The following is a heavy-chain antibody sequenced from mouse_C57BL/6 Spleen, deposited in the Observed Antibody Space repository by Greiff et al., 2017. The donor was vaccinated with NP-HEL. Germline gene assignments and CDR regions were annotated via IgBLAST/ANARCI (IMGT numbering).Heavy chain of an antibody. CDR2: ISDGGSYT. CDR3: AREDYRYYFDY. CDR1: GFTFSSYA. J-gene: IGHJ2*01. Sequence: EVNVVESGGGLVKPGGSLKLSCAASGFTFSSYAMSWVRQTPEKRLEWVATISDGGSYTYYPDNVKGRFTISRDNAKNNLYLQMSHLKSEDTAMYYCAREDYRYYFDYWGQGTTLTVSS. V-gene: IGHV5-4*01. D-gene: IGHD2-13*01.